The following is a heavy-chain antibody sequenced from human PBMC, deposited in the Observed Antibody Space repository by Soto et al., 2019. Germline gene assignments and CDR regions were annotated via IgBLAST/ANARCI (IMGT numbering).Heavy chain of an antibody. CDR3: ARKGSGKVNAWCDP. J-gene: IGHJ5*02. V-gene: IGHV1-69*01. CDR2: IIPIFGTA. Sequence: VQLVQSGAEVKKHGSSVKVSFKASGGTFSSYAISWMRQAPGQGLEWMGGIIPIFGTAHYAQEFQGRVTITADASTSTAYMELSSLRSEDTAVYYCARKGSGKVNAWCDPWGQGTLVTVSS. D-gene: IGHD3-10*01. CDR1: GGTFSSYA.